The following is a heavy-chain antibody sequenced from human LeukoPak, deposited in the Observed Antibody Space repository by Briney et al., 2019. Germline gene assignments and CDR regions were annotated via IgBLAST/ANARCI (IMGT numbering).Heavy chain of an antibody. V-gene: IGHV1-18*01. CDR1: GYTFTGFG. CDR2: ISTDNGNV. J-gene: IGHJ5*02. D-gene: IGHD2-15*01. Sequence: ASVKVSCKASGYTFTGFGISWVRQAPGQGLEWMGWISTDNGNVNYPQTLRGRVTMTTDISTSTVYMELMSLKSDDTAVYYCARDCGSGTCYFFPWGQGTQVTVSS. CDR3: ARDCGSGTCYFFP.